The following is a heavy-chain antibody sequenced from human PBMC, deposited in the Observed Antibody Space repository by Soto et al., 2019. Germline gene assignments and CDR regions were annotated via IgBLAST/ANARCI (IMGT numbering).Heavy chain of an antibody. CDR1: GGTFSSYA. CDR3: GTTTSYITGTPFEP. V-gene: IGHV1-69*05. D-gene: IGHD1-20*01. CDR2: IIPIFGTA. J-gene: IGHJ5*02. Sequence: QVQLVQSGAEVKKPGSSVKVSCKASGGTFSSYAISWVRQAPGQGLEWMGGIIPIFGTANYAQKFQGRVTITTAEATSTAYMELSSLRSADTGVYYLGTTTSYITGTPFEPWGQGTLVTVSS.